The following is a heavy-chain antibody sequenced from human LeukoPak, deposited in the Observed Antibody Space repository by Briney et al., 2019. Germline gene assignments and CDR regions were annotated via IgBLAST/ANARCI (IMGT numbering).Heavy chain of an antibody. CDR2: VSYDGSNK. CDR3: ATIGDRRAGELYRIDY. V-gene: IGHV3-30-3*01. D-gene: IGHD1-26*01. Sequence: GGSLRLSCAASGFTFSNYAMHWVRQAPGKGLEWVAVVSYDGSNKYYADSVKGRFTISRDNSKNTLYLQMNSLLAEDAAIYYCATIGDRRAGELYRIDYWGQGTLVTVSS. CDR1: GFTFSNYA. J-gene: IGHJ4*02.